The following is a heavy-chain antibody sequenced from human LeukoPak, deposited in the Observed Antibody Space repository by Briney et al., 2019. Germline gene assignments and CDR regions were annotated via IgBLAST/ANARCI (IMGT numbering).Heavy chain of an antibody. D-gene: IGHD6-13*01. J-gene: IGHJ3*01. CDR1: GGSVSSYY. CDR3: ARISSSNWYNERGAFDV. V-gene: IGHV4-59*02. CDR2: IYYSGST. Sequence: SETLSLTCTVSGGSVSSYYWTWIRQPPGKGLEWIGYIYYSGSTNYNPSLKGRVTISVDTSKNQFSLNLSSVTAADTAVYYCARISSSNWYNERGAFDVWGQGTMVTVSS.